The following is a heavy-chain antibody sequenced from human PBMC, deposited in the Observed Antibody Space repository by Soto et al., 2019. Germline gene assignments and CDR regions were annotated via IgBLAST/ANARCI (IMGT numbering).Heavy chain of an antibody. J-gene: IGHJ6*02. V-gene: IGHV1-69*01. Sequence: QGQLVQSGAEVKKPGSSVTVSCKASGGTFGSYAISWVRQAPGQGREWMGGIIPIPVTANYAQKFQGRVTIAADESTSTAYMELSSLRSEDTAVYYCARSQGSSTSLEIYYYYYYGMDVWGQGTTVTVSS. CDR2: IIPIPVTA. CDR1: GGTFGSYA. CDR3: ARSQGSSTSLEIYYYYYYGMDV. D-gene: IGHD2-2*01.